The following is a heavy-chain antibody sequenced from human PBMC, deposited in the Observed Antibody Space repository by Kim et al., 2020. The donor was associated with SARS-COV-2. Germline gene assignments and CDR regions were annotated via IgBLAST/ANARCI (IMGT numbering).Heavy chain of an antibody. CDR3: ASDFFPRRVRGEILGY. V-gene: IGHV3-30*07. J-gene: IGHJ4*02. D-gene: IGHD3-10*01. Sequence: SVKARFTISRDNSKNTLYLQMNSLRAEDTAVYYCASDFFPRRVRGEILGYWGQGTLVTVSA.